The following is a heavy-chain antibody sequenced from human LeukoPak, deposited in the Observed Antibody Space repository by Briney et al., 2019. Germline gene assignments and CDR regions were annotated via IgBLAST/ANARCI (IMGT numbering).Heavy chain of an antibody. Sequence: GRSLRLSCAASGFTFSSYGMHWVRQAPGKGLEWVAVIWYDGSNKYYADSVKGRFTISRDNSKNTLYLQMNSLRAEDTAVYYCARWINYYGSGSYDYWGQGTLVTVSS. D-gene: IGHD3-10*01. J-gene: IGHJ4*02. V-gene: IGHV3-33*01. CDR1: GFTFSSYG. CDR3: ARWINYYGSGSYDY. CDR2: IWYDGSNK.